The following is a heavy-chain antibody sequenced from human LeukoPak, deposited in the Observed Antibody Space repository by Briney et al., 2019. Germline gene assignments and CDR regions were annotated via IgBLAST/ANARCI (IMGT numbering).Heavy chain of an antibody. CDR1: GFTFSDSY. V-gene: IGHV4-38-2*01. J-gene: IGHJ4*02. CDR2: MYYSGST. D-gene: IGHD4-17*01. Sequence: GSLRLSCAASGFTFSDSYMTWIRQAPGKGLEWIGNMYYSGSTYYNLSLKTRVTISVDTSKNQFSLKLSSVTAADTAVYYCARWADYGDQGSYFDYWGQGTLVTVSS. CDR3: ARWADYGDQGSYFDY.